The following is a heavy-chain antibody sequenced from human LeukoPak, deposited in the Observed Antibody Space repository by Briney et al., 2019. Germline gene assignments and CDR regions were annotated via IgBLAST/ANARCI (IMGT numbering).Heavy chain of an antibody. D-gene: IGHD1-14*01. CDR3: ARWGGVNPHYYYGMDV. CDR2: INPNSGGT. CDR1: GYTFTGYY. V-gene: IGHV1-2*02. J-gene: IGHJ6*02. Sequence: GASVKVSCKASGYTFTGYYMHWVRQAPGQGLEWMGWINPNSGGTNYAQKFQGRVTMTRDTSISTACMELSRLRSDDTAVYYCARWGGVNPHYYYGMDVWGQGTTVTVSS.